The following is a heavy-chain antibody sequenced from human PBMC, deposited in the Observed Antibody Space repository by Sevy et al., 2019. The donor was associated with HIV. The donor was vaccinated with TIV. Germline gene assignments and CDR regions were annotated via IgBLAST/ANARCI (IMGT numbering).Heavy chain of an antibody. J-gene: IGHJ5*02. V-gene: IGHV3-74*01. CDR2: INTDGNSI. D-gene: IGHD1-1*01. CDR1: GFTFSNFW. CDR3: ARGTRGLPSS. Sequence: GGSLRLSCAASGFTFSNFWMHWVRQGPGKGLVWVSRINTDGNSISYADSGKGRFTISRDNAKTTMFLQMNSLRSEDTAVYYCARGTRGLPSSWGQGTLVTVSS.